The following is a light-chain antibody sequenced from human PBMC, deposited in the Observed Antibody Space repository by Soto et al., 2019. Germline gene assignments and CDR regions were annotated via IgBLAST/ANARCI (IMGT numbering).Light chain of an antibody. J-gene: IGKJ3*01. V-gene: IGKV2-28*01. CDR2: LGS. CDR3: MQALQTSFT. Sequence: DSVMTHSPLSLSVTPVYAASIACIFVQSLLHRNGYNYLDWYLQKPGQSPQLLISLGSNRASGVPDRFSGSGSGTDFTLKISRVEAEDVGVYYCMQALQTSFTFGPGTKVDIK. CDR1: QSLLHRNGYNY.